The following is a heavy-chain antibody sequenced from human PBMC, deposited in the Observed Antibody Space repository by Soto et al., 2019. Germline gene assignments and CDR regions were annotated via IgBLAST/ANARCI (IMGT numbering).Heavy chain of an antibody. CDR1: GFSLSTSGVG. CDR2: IYWDDDK. J-gene: IGHJ4*02. CDR3: AHILAGVFDN. V-gene: IGHV2-5*02. D-gene: IGHD6-19*01. Sequence: QITLKESGPTLVKPTQTLTLTCTFSGFSLSTSGVGVGWIRQPPGKALEWLALIYWDDDKLYSPSLKSRLTISKDTSKNQVVLTMSNMHPVDTVTYYCAHILAGVFDNWGQVLLFTVSS.